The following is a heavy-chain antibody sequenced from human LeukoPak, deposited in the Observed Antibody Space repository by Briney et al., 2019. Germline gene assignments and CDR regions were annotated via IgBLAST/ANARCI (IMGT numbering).Heavy chain of an antibody. CDR2: ICYSGST. CDR1: GGSISSGGYY. D-gene: IGHD4-11*01. Sequence: PSQTLSLTCTVSGGSISSGGYYWSWIRQHPGTGLEWIGYICYSGSTYYNPSLKSRVTISVDTSKNQFSLKLSSVTAADTAVYYCARGSGNYFWFDPWGQGTLVTVSS. CDR3: ARGSGNYFWFDP. J-gene: IGHJ5*02. V-gene: IGHV4-31*03.